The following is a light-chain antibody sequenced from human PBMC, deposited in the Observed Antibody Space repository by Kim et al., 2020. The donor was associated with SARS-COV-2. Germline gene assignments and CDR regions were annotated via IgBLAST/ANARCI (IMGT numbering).Light chain of an antibody. CDR3: QQYGSPPPSMYT. Sequence: EIVLTQSPGTLSLSPGERVTLSCRASQSVSSTYLAWYQQKPGQAPRLLMYGASSRATGIPDRFSGSGSGTDFTLTISRLEPEDFAVYYCQQYGSPPPSMYTFGQGTKLEI. J-gene: IGKJ2*01. CDR2: GAS. CDR1: QSVSSTY. V-gene: IGKV3-20*01.